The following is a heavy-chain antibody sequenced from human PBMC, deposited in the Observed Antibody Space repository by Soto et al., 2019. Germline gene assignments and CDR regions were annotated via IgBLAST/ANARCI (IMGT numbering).Heavy chain of an antibody. Sequence: GWSLRLSCAASGFSFSSYSMHWVRQAPGKGLEWVAFVSFDGSNKYYANSVKDRFTVSRDNSKNTMYVQMNSLKPEDTAVDYCGRAPYYYDSSGYWAYWGQGX. CDR3: GRAPYYYDSSGYWAY. CDR1: GFSFSSYS. J-gene: IGHJ4*02. D-gene: IGHD3-22*01. V-gene: IGHV3-30-3*01. CDR2: VSFDGSNK.